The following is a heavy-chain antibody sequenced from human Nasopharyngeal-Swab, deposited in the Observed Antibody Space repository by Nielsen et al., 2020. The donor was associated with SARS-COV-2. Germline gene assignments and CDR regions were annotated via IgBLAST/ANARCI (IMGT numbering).Heavy chain of an antibody. J-gene: IGHJ6*03. CDR1: GFTFSSYA. CDR3: AKEATLGGVGDYYYMDV. CDR2: ISGSGGST. Sequence: GGSLRLSCAASGFTFSSYAMSWVRQAPGKGLEGVSAISGSGGSTYYADSVKGRFTISRDNSKNTLYLQMNSLRADDTAVYYCAKEATLGGVGDYYYMDVWGEGTTVTVSS. D-gene: IGHD3-16*01. V-gene: IGHV3-23*01.